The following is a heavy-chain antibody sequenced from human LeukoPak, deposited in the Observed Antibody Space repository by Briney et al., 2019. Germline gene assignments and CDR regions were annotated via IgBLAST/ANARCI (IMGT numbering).Heavy chain of an antibody. CDR3: ALGDYGAPFDY. J-gene: IGHJ4*02. CDR1: GFTFSSYS. Sequence: PGGSLRLSCAASGFTFSSYSMNLVRQAPGKGLEWVSSISSSSSYIYYADSVKGRFTISRDNAKNSLYLQMNSLRAEDTAVYYCALGDYGAPFDYWGQGTLVTVSS. CDR2: ISSSSSYI. V-gene: IGHV3-21*01. D-gene: IGHD4-17*01.